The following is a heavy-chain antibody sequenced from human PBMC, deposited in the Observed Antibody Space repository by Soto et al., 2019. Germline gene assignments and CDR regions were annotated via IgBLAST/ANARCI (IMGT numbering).Heavy chain of an antibody. V-gene: IGHV4-31*03. CDR2: IYYSGST. J-gene: IGHJ6*02. CDR3: ARGLSSYPYYYYGMDV. CDR1: GGSISSGGYY. Sequence: QVQLQESGPGLVKPSQTLSLTCTVSGGSISSGGYYWSWIRQHPGKGLEWIGYIYYSGSTYYNPSLKSRVTTSVDTSKNQFSLKLSSVTAADTAVYYCARGLSSYPYYYYGMDVWGQGTTVTVSS. D-gene: IGHD6-6*01.